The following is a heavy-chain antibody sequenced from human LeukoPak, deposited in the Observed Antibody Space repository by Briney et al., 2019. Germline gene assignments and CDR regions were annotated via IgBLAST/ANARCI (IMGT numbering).Heavy chain of an antibody. J-gene: IGHJ6*03. CDR1: GFTFSSFA. V-gene: IGHV3-23*01. Sequence: GGSPRLSCAASGFTFSSFALSWVRQAPGKGLEWVSAVSGSGGSTYYADSVKGRFTISRDNSKNTLYLQMSSLRAEDTAVYYCAKAYSVSYFYMDVWGKGTTVTVSS. CDR2: VSGSGGST. D-gene: IGHD4-11*01. CDR3: AKAYSVSYFYMDV.